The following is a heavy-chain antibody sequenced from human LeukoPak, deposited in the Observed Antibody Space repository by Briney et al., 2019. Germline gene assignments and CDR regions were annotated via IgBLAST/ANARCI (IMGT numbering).Heavy chain of an antibody. CDR3: ARESIAVAGAPFDY. Sequence: GGSLRLSCAASGFTLSNYWMNWVRQAPGKGLEWVANIKEDGSEKYYVDSVKGRFTISRDNAKNSLYLQMNSLRVEDTAVYYCARESIAVAGAPFDYWGQGTLVTVSS. CDR1: GFTLSNYW. D-gene: IGHD6-19*01. J-gene: IGHJ4*02. V-gene: IGHV3-7*01. CDR2: IKEDGSEK.